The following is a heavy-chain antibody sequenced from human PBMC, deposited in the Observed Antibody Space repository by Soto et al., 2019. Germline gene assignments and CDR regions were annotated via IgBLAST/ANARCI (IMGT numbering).Heavy chain of an antibody. Sequence: ETLTLSCTVSGCSISRFSWSWIRQPAGRGLEWIGCVYTSGSTNYNPSLKSRVTMSVDTSKNQFSLKLNYVTAAYTAVYYCAREKQNGIDLWGQGTPVTVSS. CDR3: AREKQNGIDL. D-gene: IGHD6-13*01. J-gene: IGHJ5*02. CDR1: GCSISRFS. V-gene: IGHV4-4*07. CDR2: VYTSGST.